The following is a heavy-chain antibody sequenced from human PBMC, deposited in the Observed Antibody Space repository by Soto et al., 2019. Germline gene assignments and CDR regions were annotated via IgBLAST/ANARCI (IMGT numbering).Heavy chain of an antibody. Sequence: QVQLQESGPGLVKPSQTLSLTCSVSGVSINSGGYYWSWIRHHPGKGLEWIVYIYYTGHTFYNASLRSRVAMSLDTSKNQFSLKLSSVTAADTAVYYCARGSQLERDALDIWGQGTMVTVSS. D-gene: IGHD1-1*01. V-gene: IGHV4-31*03. CDR2: IYYTGHT. J-gene: IGHJ3*02. CDR3: ARGSQLERDALDI. CDR1: GVSINSGGYY.